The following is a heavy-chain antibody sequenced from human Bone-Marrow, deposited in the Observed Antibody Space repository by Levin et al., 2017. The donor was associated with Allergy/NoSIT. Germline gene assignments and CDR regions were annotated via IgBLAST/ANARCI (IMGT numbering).Heavy chain of an antibody. CDR1: EFTFSKYA. J-gene: IGHJ3*01. Sequence: GGSLRLSCAASEFTFSKYAMNWVRQAPGQGLEWIATISGGGYTEYYADSVRGRFTISRENSKNAVFLQMNSLRVEDTALYYCARRGGSGWGAFDLWGQGTMV. CDR2: ISGGGYTE. V-gene: IGHV3-23*01. D-gene: IGHD6-25*01. CDR3: ARRGGSGWGAFDL.